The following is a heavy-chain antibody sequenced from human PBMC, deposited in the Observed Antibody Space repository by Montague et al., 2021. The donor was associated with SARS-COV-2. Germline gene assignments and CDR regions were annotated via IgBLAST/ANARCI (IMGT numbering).Heavy chain of an antibody. Sequence: SLRLSCAASGFTFSSYSMNWVRQAPGKGLEWVSSISSSSSYIYYTDSVKGRFTIPRDNAKNSLYLQMNSLRAEDTAVYYCARARGIGNYYYGMDVWGQGTTLTVSS. V-gene: IGHV3-21*01. J-gene: IGHJ6*02. CDR1: GFTFSSYS. CDR2: ISSSSSYI. D-gene: IGHD2-21*01. CDR3: ARARGIGNYYYGMDV.